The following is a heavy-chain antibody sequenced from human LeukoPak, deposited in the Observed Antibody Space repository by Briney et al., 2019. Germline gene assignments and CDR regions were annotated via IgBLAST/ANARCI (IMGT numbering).Heavy chain of an antibody. CDR1: GFTFSSYA. Sequence: GGSLRLSCAASGFTFSSYAMSWVRQAPGKGLKWVSAISGSGGSTYYADSVKGRFTISRDNSKNTLYLQMNSLRAEDTAVYYCAKVPQVWQQLVQVTAIQDDAFDIWGQGTMVTVSS. J-gene: IGHJ3*02. D-gene: IGHD6-13*01. CDR3: AKVPQVWQQLVQVTAIQDDAFDI. V-gene: IGHV3-23*01. CDR2: ISGSGGST.